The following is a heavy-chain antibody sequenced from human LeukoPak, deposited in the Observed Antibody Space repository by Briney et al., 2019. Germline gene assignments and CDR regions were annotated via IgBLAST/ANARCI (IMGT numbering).Heavy chain of an antibody. V-gene: IGHV1-18*01. D-gene: IGHD6-19*01. Sequence: ASVKVSCKASGYTFTSYGISWVRQAPGQGLEWMGWISAYNGNTNYAQKLQGRVTMTTDTSTSTAYMELRSLRSDDTAAYYCARGGAVAGNYYYGMDVWGQGTTVTVSS. CDR1: GYTFTSYG. CDR2: ISAYNGNT. J-gene: IGHJ6*02. CDR3: ARGGAVAGNYYYGMDV.